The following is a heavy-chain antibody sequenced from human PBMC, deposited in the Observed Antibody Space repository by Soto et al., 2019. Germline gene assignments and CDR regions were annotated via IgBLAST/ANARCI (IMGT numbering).Heavy chain of an antibody. J-gene: IGHJ6*02. Sequence: GGSLRLSCAASGFTFSSYGMHWVRQAPGKGLEWVAVISYDGSNKYYADSVKGRFTISRDNSKNTLYLQMNSLRAEDTAVYYCARGTTDTAMALAPEFYYYGMDVWGQGTTVTVSS. CDR2: ISYDGSNK. CDR3: ARGTTDTAMALAPEFYYYGMDV. D-gene: IGHD5-18*01. V-gene: IGHV3-30*03. CDR1: GFTFSSYG.